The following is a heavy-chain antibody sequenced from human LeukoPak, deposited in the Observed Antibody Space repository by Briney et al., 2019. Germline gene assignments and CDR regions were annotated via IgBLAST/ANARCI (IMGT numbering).Heavy chain of an antibody. V-gene: IGHV3-7*01. CDR3: ARDLDSSGYSYGMDV. CDR2: IKQDGSEK. Sequence: GGSLRLSCAVSGFTFSSYWMSWVRQAPGKGLEWVAHIKQDGSEKYYVDSVKGRFTISRDNAKNSLYLQMNSLRAEDTAVYYCARDLDSSGYSYGMDVWGQGTTVTVSS. J-gene: IGHJ6*02. D-gene: IGHD3-22*01. CDR1: GFTFSSYW.